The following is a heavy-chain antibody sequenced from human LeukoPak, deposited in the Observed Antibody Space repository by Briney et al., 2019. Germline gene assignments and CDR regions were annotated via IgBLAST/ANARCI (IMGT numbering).Heavy chain of an antibody. CDR2: IYASGST. CDR3: ARDPRGIVGANHNWFDP. J-gene: IGHJ5*02. CDR1: VGSISSYY. D-gene: IGHD1-26*01. V-gene: IGHV4-4*07. Sequence: PSETLSLTCTVYVGSISSYYWSWIRQPAGKGLEWIGRIYASGSTNYNPSLKSRVTMSVDTSKSQFSLKLISVTAADTAVYYCARDPRGIVGANHNWFDPWGQGTLVTVSS.